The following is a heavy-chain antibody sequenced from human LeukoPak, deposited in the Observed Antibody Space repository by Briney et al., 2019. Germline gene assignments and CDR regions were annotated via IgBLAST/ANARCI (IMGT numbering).Heavy chain of an antibody. Sequence: GSSLRLSCAASGFTFSSYCMHWVRQAPGKGLEWVAVIWYDGSNKYYTEAVKGRFTITRGNSKNTLYPQMNSLRAEDSAVYYCARAVYLFDYWGQGTLVTVSS. J-gene: IGHJ4*02. D-gene: IGHD2-8*01. CDR3: ARAVYLFDY. CDR1: GFTFSSYC. V-gene: IGHV3-33*01. CDR2: IWYDGSNK.